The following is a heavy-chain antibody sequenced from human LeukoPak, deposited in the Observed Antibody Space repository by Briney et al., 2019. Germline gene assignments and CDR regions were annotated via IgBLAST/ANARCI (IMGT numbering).Heavy chain of an antibody. CDR3: ARGGGAFDY. V-gene: IGHV6-1*01. J-gene: IGHJ4*02. CDR1: GDSVSSNNAG. Sequence: SQTLSLTCAISGDSVSSNNAGWNWIRQSPSRGLEWPGTTFSPSKCYIDYAVSVNSPIIITPDTSKNQFSLQLNSVTPEDTAVYYCARGGGAFDYWGQGTLVTVSS. D-gene: IGHD3-10*01. CDR2: TFSPSKCYI.